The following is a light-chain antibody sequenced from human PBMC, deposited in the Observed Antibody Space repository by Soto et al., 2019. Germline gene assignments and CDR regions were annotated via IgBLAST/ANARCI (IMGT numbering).Light chain of an antibody. CDR1: QRVSSSF. J-gene: IGKJ1*01. V-gene: IGKV3-20*01. CDR3: HQYGSAPAT. CDR2: GAS. Sequence: EIVLTQSPGTLSLSPGERATLSCRASQRVSSSFLAWYQQKPGQAPRLLIYGASSRATGIPDRFSGSESGTDLTLTISRLEPEDFAVYYCHQYGSAPATFGQGIKVEIK.